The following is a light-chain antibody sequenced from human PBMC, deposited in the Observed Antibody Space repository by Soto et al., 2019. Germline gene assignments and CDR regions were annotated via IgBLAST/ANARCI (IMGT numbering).Light chain of an antibody. CDR2: AAS. CDR1: QSVINN. CDR3: QQYETFSGT. Sequence: DTVMTQSPATLSVSPGERATLSCRASQSVINNLAWYQQKPGQAPRLLIYAASSRATGIPARFSGSGSGTDFTLTISSLQSEDFATYYCQQYETFSGTFGPGTKVEI. J-gene: IGKJ1*01. V-gene: IGKV3-15*01.